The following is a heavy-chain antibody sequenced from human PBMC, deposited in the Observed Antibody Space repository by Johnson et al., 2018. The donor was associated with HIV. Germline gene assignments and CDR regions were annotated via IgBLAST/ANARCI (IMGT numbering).Heavy chain of an antibody. CDR2: ISYDGSNK. V-gene: IGHV3-30-3*02. D-gene: IGHD3-16*01. J-gene: IGHJ3*02. CDR1: GFTFSSYA. Sequence: VQLVESGGGVVQPGRSLRLSCAASGFTFSSYAMHWVRQAPGKGLEWVAVISYDGSNKYYADSVKGRFTISRDNSKNTLYLQMSSLRAEDTAVYYCAKLRWAWGAAFDIWGQGTMVTVSS. CDR3: AKLRWAWGAAFDI.